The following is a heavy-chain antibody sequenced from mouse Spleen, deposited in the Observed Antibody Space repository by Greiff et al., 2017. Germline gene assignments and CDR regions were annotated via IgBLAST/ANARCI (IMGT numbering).Heavy chain of an antibody. D-gene: IGHD1-1*01. CDR1: GFTFSSYA. Sequence: DVQLVESGGGLVKPGGSLKLSCAASGFTFSSYAMSWVRQTPEKRLEWVATISDGGSYTYYPDNVKGRFTISRDNAKNNLYLQMSHLKSEDTAMYYCARDSPHYYGSSYQSYYFDYWGQGTTLTVSS. V-gene: IGHV5-4*01. CDR2: ISDGGSYT. CDR3: ARDSPHYYGSSYQSYYFDY. J-gene: IGHJ2*01.